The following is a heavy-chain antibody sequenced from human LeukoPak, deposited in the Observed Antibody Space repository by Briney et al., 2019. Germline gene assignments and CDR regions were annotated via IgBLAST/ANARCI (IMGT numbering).Heavy chain of an antibody. CDR1: GGSIRSNSYY. Sequence: SETLSLTCIVSGGSIRSNSYYWGWIRQPPGKGLEWIGSIFYSGTTYYNPSLKSRVTISVDTTKNQFSLKLSSVTAADTAVYYCARTSGYLSFWFDPWGQGTLVTVSS. CDR3: ARTSGYLSFWFDP. CDR2: IFYSGTT. V-gene: IGHV4-39*01. J-gene: IGHJ5*02. D-gene: IGHD6-25*01.